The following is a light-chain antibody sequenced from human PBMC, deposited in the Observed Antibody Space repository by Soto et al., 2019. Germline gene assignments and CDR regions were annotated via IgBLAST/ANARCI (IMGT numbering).Light chain of an antibody. Sequence: EIVLTQFPGTLSLSPGERATLSCRAGQGVTTNFAWYQQKSGQSPRLLIYDVSIRATGVPARFSGTGSETDFTLTISGLQSEDSAVYFCQQYNNWPFSFGQGTRLEIK. J-gene: IGKJ5*01. V-gene: IGKV3-15*01. CDR3: QQYNNWPFS. CDR1: QGVTTN. CDR2: DVS.